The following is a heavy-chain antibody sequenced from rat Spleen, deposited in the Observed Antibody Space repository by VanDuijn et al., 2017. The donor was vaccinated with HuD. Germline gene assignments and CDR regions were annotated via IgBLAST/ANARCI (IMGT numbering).Heavy chain of an antibody. Sequence: EVQLVESGGGLVQPGNSLKLSCAASGFTFSDYAMAWVRQSPKKGLEWVATISPSGGSTYYRDSVKGRFTISRDNAKSTLYLQMDSLGSEDTATYYCASLLTHYWGQGVMVTVSS. CDR1: GFTFSDYA. V-gene: IGHV5S23*01. D-gene: IGHD5-1*01. CDR2: ISPSGGST. CDR3: ASLLTHY. J-gene: IGHJ2*01.